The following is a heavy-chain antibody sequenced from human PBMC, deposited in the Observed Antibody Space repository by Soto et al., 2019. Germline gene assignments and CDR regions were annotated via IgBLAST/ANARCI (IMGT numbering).Heavy chain of an antibody. V-gene: IGHV3-30-3*01. Sequence: PGGSLRLSCAASGFTFSSYAMHWVRQAPGKGLEWVAVISYDGSNKYYADSVKGRFTISRDNSKNTLYLQMNSLRAEDTAVYYCARDLYYYDSSGYLASDAFDIWGQGTMVTVSS. CDR1: GFTFSSYA. J-gene: IGHJ3*02. D-gene: IGHD3-22*01. CDR3: ARDLYYYDSSGYLASDAFDI. CDR2: ISYDGSNK.